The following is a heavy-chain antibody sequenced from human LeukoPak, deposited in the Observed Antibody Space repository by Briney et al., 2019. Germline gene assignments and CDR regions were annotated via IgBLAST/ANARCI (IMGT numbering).Heavy chain of an antibody. D-gene: IGHD3-3*01. CDR3: ARDQYDTWSRRGNFDS. CDR1: GFTFGKYW. Sequence: GGSLRLSCVASGFTFGKYWMSWVRQAPGKGLEWVANIKLDGSEINYVDSVKGRFTISRDNTKNSLYLQMNSLRVEDTAVFYCARDQYDTWSRRGNFDSWGQGTLDIVSS. J-gene: IGHJ4*02. V-gene: IGHV3-7*03. CDR2: IKLDGSEI.